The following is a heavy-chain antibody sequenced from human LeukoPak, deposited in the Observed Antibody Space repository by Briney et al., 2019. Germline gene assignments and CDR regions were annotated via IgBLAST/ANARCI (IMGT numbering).Heavy chain of an antibody. CDR3: ARSSPLSYDFWSGSHCYFDY. CDR2: IYYSGST. D-gene: IGHD3-3*01. Sequence: SETLSPTCNVSGGSISSNYWSWIRQSPGKGLEWIGDIYYSGSTNYNPSLKSRVTISVDTSKNQFSLKLSSVTAADTAVYYCARSSPLSYDFWSGSHCYFDYWGQGTQVTVSS. CDR1: GGSISSNY. J-gene: IGHJ4*02. V-gene: IGHV4-59*01.